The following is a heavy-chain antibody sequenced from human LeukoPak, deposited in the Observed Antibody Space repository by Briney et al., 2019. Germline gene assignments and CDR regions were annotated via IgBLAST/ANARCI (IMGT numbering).Heavy chain of an antibody. D-gene: IGHD1-1*01. CDR1: GGSVSSGSYY. J-gene: IGHJ4*02. CDR2: FYYRGST. V-gene: IGHV4-61*01. Sequence: SETLSLTCTVSGGSVSSGSYYWSWIRQSPGKGLEWIGCFYYRGSTNYNPSLKSRVSISVDSFRDQFSLQLTSVTAAHTALYYCARGGIQLPDYWGQGTLVTVSS. CDR3: ARGGIQLPDY.